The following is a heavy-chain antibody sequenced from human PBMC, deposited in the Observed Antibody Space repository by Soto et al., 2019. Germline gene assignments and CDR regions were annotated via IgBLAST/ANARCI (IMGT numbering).Heavy chain of an antibody. CDR3: ARVPMPAHYYYGMDI. CDR1: GGSVSSRDYY. Sequence: PSETLSLTCTVSGGSVSSRDYYWSWVRQSPGKGLEWIGYIYFSGSTYYNPSLKSRISMSVDTSKNQFSLRLRSVTAADTAVYYCARVPMPAHYYYGMDIWGQGTALTVSS. D-gene: IGHD2-2*01. CDR2: IYFSGST. V-gene: IGHV4-30-4*01. J-gene: IGHJ6*02.